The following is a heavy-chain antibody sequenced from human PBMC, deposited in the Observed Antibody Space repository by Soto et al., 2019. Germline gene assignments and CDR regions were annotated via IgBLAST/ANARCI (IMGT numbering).Heavy chain of an antibody. Sequence: SGPTLVKPTQTLTLTCTFSGFSLSTSGVGVGWIRQPPGKALEWLALIYWDDDKRYSPSLKSRLTITKDTSKNQVVLTMTNMDPVDTATYYCARLRGLSVGAPFDYWGQGTLVTVSS. CDR2: IYWDDDK. CDR1: GFSLSTSGVG. J-gene: IGHJ4*02. CDR3: ARLRGLSVGAPFDY. V-gene: IGHV2-5*02. D-gene: IGHD3-16*01.